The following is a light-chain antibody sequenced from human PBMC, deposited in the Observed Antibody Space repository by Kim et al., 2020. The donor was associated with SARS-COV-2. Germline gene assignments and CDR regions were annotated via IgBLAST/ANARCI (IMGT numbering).Light chain of an antibody. CDR3: QDRSIFPPGT. Sequence: EIVLTQSPATLSLSPGERVTLSCRASQSVSSSLSWCQQKPGQAPRLLLYDASNSATAIPARFSGSGSGTDFTLTISSLEPEDFAVYYCQDRSIFPPGTRGKGNGLE. CDR1: QSVSSS. CDR2: DAS. J-gene: IGKJ2*02. V-gene: IGKV3-11*01.